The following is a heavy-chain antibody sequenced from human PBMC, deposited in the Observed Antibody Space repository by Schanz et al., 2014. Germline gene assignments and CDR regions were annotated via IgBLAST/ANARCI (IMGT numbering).Heavy chain of an antibody. Sequence: VQLVESGGGLVRPGGSLRLSCAASGFTFSNYAMSWVRQAPGKGLEWVSSISSSGSYIHYADPVKGRFTISRDNAKNTLYLQMNSLRAEDTAVYYCARDSRPDYDFLTAYYSIDYWGQGTLVTDSS. CDR2: ISSSGSYI. J-gene: IGHJ4*02. V-gene: IGHV3-21*02. CDR3: ARDSRPDYDFLTAYYSIDY. D-gene: IGHD3-9*01. CDR1: GFTFSNYA.